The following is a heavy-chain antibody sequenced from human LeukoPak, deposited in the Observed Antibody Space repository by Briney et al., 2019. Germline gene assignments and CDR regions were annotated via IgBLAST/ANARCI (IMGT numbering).Heavy chain of an antibody. D-gene: IGHD2-15*01. CDR1: GGSISSYY. Sequence: SETLSLTCTVSGGSISSYYWSWIRQPPGKGLEWIGYIYCSGSTNYNPSLKSRFTISVDTSKNQFSLKLSSVTAADTAVYYCARAPLGSYCSGGSCYFGVAFDIWGQGTMVTVSS. CDR3: ARAPLGSYCSGGSCYFGVAFDI. CDR2: IYCSGST. V-gene: IGHV4-59*01. J-gene: IGHJ3*02.